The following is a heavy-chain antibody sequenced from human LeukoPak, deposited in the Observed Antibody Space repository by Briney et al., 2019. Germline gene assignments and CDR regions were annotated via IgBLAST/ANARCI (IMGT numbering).Heavy chain of an antibody. V-gene: IGHV3-30-3*01. J-gene: IGHJ4*02. Sequence: PGRSLRLSCAASGFTFSSFAMHWVRQAPGKGLVWVTVISYDGSNNYYADSVKGRFTISRDNSKNTLYLQMNSLTAEDTAVYYCARDDRGIAAAGFFDYWGQGTLVTVSS. CDR3: ARDDRGIAAAGFFDY. CDR2: ISYDGSNN. CDR1: GFTFSSFA. D-gene: IGHD6-13*01.